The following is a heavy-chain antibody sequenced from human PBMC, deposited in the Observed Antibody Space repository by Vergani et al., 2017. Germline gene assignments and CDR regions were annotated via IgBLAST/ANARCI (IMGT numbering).Heavy chain of an antibody. CDR2: IYYSGST. V-gene: IGHV4-39*01. D-gene: IGHD5-24*01. CDR3: ARLVETATIVDY. CDR1: GGSISSSSYY. J-gene: IGHJ4*02. Sequence: QLQLQESGPGLVKPSETLSLTCTVSGGSISSSSYYWGWIRQPPGKGLEWIRSIYYSGSTYYNPSLKSRVTISVDTSKNQFSLKLSSVTAADTAVYYCARLVETATIVDYWGQGTLVTVSS.